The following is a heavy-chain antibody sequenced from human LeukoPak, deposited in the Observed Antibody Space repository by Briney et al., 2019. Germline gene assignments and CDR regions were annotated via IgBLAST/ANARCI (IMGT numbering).Heavy chain of an antibody. CDR3: ATARSWYWNYSGIDV. D-gene: IGHD6-13*01. V-gene: IGHV1-8*01. CDR1: GYTFTSYD. J-gene: IGHJ6*04. CDR2: MNPNSGNT. Sequence: ASVKVSCKASGYTFTSYDINWVRQATGQGLEWMGWMNPNSGNTGYAQKFQGRVTMTRNTSISTAYMELSSLRSEDTAVYYCATARSWYWNYSGIDVWGKGTTVTVSS.